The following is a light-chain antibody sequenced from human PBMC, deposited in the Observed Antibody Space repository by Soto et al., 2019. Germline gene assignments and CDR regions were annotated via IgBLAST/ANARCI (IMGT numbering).Light chain of an antibody. CDR2: GAS. Sequence: ENVLRQSERTLSLWTGERAPLSCLASQSVSSSYLAWYQQKPGQTPRLLIYGASNRATGIPDRFSGSGSGTDFTLTISRLEPEDFAVYYCLQYDTSPFTFGPGTKVDIK. J-gene: IGKJ3*01. V-gene: IGKV3-20*01. CDR3: LQYDTSPFT. CDR1: QSVSSSY.